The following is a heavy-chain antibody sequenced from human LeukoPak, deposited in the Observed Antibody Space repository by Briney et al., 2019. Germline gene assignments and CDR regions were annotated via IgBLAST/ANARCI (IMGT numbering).Heavy chain of an antibody. CDR3: ARTSTYDYGADY. Sequence: ASVKVSCKAPGYTFTGYYMHWVRQAPGQGLEWMGWINPNSGGTNYAQKFQGRVTMTRDTSISTAYMELSRLRSDDTAVYYCARTSTYDYGADYWGQGTLVTVSS. D-gene: IGHD3-16*01. J-gene: IGHJ4*02. CDR1: GYTFTGYY. V-gene: IGHV1-2*02. CDR2: INPNSGGT.